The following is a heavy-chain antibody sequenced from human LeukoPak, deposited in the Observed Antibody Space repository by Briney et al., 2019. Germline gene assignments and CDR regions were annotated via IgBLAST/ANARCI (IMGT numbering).Heavy chain of an antibody. CDR3: ARYRMTTVVTPDAFDI. CDR2: IYYSGST. Sequence: KPSETLSLTCTVSGGSISSHYWSWIRQPPGKGLEWIGYIYYSGSTNYNPSLKSRVTISVDTSKNQFSLKLSSVTAADTAVYYCARYRMTTVVTPDAFDIWGQGTMVTVSS. J-gene: IGHJ3*02. CDR1: GGSISSHY. D-gene: IGHD4-23*01. V-gene: IGHV4-59*11.